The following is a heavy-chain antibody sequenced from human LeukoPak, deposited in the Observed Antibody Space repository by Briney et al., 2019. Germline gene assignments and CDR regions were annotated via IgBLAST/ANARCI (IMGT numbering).Heavy chain of an antibody. CDR1: GGSISSSSYY. J-gene: IGHJ4*02. V-gene: IGHV4-39*07. CDR3: ARDYVGATLNFDY. D-gene: IGHD1-26*01. CDR2: IYYSGST. Sequence: SETLSLTCTVSGGSISSSSYYWGWIRQPPGKGLEWIGSIYYSGSTYYNPSLKSRVTISVDTSKNQFSLKLSSVTAADTAVYYCARDYVGATLNFDYWGQGTLVTVSS.